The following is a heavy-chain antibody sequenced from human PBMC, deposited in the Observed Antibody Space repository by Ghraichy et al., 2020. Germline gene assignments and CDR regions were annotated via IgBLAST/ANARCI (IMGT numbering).Heavy chain of an antibody. CDR1: GFTFSSYS. J-gene: IGHJ4*02. V-gene: IGHV3-48*01. CDR3: ARIAVAGPFDY. Sequence: GGSLRLSCAASGFTFSSYSMNWVRQAPGKGLEWVSYISSSSSTIYYADSVKGRFTISRDNAKNSLYLQMNSLRAEDTAVYYCARIAVAGPFDYWGQGTLVTVSS. CDR2: ISSSSSTI. D-gene: IGHD6-19*01.